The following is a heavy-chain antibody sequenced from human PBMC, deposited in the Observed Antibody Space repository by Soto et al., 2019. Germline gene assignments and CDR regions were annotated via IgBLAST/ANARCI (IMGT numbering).Heavy chain of an antibody. J-gene: IGHJ4*02. Sequence: TSETLSLTCAVAGGSISSGGYSWSWIRQPPGKGLEWIGYIYHSGSTYYNPSLKSRVTISVDRSKNQFSLKLSSVTAAGTAVYYCARAHIEDSSGYSGFDYWGQGTLVTVSS. CDR1: GGSISSGGYS. V-gene: IGHV4-30-2*01. D-gene: IGHD3-22*01. CDR2: IYHSGST. CDR3: ARAHIEDSSGYSGFDY.